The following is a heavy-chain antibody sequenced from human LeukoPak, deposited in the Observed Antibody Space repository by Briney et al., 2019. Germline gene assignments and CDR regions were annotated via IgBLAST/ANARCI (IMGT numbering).Heavy chain of an antibody. J-gene: IGHJ5*02. Sequence: PGGSLRLSCAASGFTFSSYSMNWVRQASGKGLEWVSSIRSSSSYIYYADSVKGRFTISRDNAKNSLYLQMNSLRAEDTAVYYCARDAQRLVVPATNWFDPWGQGTLVIVSS. D-gene: IGHD2-2*01. CDR3: ARDAQRLVVPATNWFDP. CDR2: IRSSSSYI. V-gene: IGHV3-21*01. CDR1: GFTFSSYS.